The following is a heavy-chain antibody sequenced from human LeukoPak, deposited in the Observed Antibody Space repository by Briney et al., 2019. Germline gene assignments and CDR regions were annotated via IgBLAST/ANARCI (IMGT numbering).Heavy chain of an antibody. D-gene: IGHD4-17*01. CDR2: IYPGDSDT. Sequence: GESLKISCKGSGYSFTGYWIGWVRQMPGKGLEWMGIIYPGDSDTRYSPSFQGQVTISADKSISTAYLQWSSLRASDTAMYYCASSTTEDRDAFDIWGQGTMVTVSS. V-gene: IGHV5-51*01. CDR1: GYSFTGYW. J-gene: IGHJ3*02. CDR3: ASSTTEDRDAFDI.